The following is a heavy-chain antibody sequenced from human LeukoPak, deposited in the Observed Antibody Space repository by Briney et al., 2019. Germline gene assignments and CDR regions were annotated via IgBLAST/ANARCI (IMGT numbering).Heavy chain of an antibody. CDR2: VSNRGGST. D-gene: IGHD3-10*01. J-gene: IGHJ4*02. CDR3: AKDRDPYDYGSGSYYNGVFDY. Sequence: GGSLRLSCAASDFSFSNYAMSWVRQAPGKGLEWVSAVSNRGGSTYYADSVKGRFTISRDNSKNTLYLQTNSLRAEDTAVYYCAKDRDPYDYGSGSYYNGVFDYWGQGTLVTVSS. V-gene: IGHV3-23*01. CDR1: DFSFSNYA.